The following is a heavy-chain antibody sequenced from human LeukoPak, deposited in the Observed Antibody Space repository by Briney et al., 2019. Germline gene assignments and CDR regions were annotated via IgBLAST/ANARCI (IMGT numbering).Heavy chain of an antibody. D-gene: IGHD5-12*01. V-gene: IGHV3-30*19. Sequence: GGSLRLSCVAPGFTFSSYGMHWVRQAPGKGLEWVAVIWYDGSNKYYADSVKGRFTISRDNSKNTVSLQMNSLRTEDTAMYYCARDRYPDIVATMDYWGQGTLVTVSS. CDR2: IWYDGSNK. CDR1: GFTFSSYG. CDR3: ARDRYPDIVATMDY. J-gene: IGHJ4*02.